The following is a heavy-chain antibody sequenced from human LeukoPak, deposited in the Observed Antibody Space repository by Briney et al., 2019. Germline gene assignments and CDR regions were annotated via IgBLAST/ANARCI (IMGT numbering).Heavy chain of an antibody. CDR2: INHSGST. CDR3: ARGRGYYYDSSGHRIGKNWFDP. CDR1: GGSFSGYY. V-gene: IGHV4-34*01. J-gene: IGHJ5*02. Sequence: FETLSVTRAVYGGSFSGYYWSWIRQPPGKGLEWIGEINHSGSTNYNPSLKSRFTISVDTSKNQFSLKLSSVTAADTAVYYCARGRGYYYDSSGHRIGKNWFDPWGERPVDPVSS. D-gene: IGHD3-22*01.